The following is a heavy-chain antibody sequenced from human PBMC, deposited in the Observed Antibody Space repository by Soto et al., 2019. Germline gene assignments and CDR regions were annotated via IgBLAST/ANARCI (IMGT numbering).Heavy chain of an antibody. CDR1: GFTFSTSW. D-gene: IGHD1-1*01. CDR2: IKEDGSET. V-gene: IGHV3-7*04. CDR3: ARDRAYSAFAI. Sequence: EVQLVESGGGLVQPGGSLRLSCAASGFTFSTSWLNWVRQPPGSGLEWVASIKEDGSETYYVDSVKGRVTISRDNAKNSLFLQMNSLRADDTAVYHCARDRAYSAFAIWGQGTMVPVSS. J-gene: IGHJ3*02.